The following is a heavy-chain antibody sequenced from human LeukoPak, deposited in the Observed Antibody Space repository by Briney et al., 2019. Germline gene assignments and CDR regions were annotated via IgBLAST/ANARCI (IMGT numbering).Heavy chain of an antibody. CDR1: GGSISSYY. CDR3: AREGWELPYYYYYMDV. J-gene: IGHJ6*03. D-gene: IGHD1-26*01. V-gene: IGHV4-4*07. Sequence: SETLSLTCTVSGGSISSYYWSWIRQPAGKGLEWIGRIYTSGSTNYNPSLKSRVTMSVDTSKNQFSLKLSSVTAADTAVYYCAREGWELPYYYYYMDVWSKGTTVTVSS. CDR2: IYTSGST.